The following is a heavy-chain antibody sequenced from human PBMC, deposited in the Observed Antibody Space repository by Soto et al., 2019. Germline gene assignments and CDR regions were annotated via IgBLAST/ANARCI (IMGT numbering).Heavy chain of an antibody. CDR1: GGSFSGYY. CDR2: INHSGST. D-gene: IGHD3-3*01. J-gene: IGHJ3*02. CDR3: ARDDTYYDFWSGYSRDAFDI. Sequence: PSETLSLTCAVYGGSFSGYYWSWIRQPPGKGLEWIGEINHSGSTNYNPSLKSRVTISVDTSKNQFSLKLSSVTAADTAVYYCARDDTYYDFWSGYSRDAFDIWGQGTMVTVS. V-gene: IGHV4-34*01.